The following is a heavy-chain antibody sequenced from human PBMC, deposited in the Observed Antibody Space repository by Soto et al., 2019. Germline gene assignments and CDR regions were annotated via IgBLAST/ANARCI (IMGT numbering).Heavy chain of an antibody. CDR3: TSSMVRDLA. CDR1: GVTFINAW. D-gene: IGHD3-10*01. V-gene: IGHV3-15*01. Sequence: EVQLVGSGGGWVQPRGSLRLSCAASGVTFINAWMSCVRQAPGKGLVWVGLIKSKTDGGTTDYAAPVKGRFTFSRVDSNNTLYLHMNSVKTKDTAVYYCTSSMVRDLAWGQGTLVTVSS. J-gene: IGHJ4*02. CDR2: IKSKTDGGTT.